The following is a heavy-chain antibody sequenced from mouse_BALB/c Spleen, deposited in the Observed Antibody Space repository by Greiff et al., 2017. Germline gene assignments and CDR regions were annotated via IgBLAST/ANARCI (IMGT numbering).Heavy chain of an antibody. CDR3: ARRDYGSSYHFDY. V-gene: IGHV1S41*01. Sequence: DLVKPGSSVKLSCKASGYTFTSYWINWIKQRPGQGLEWIGRIAPGSGSTYYNEMFKGKATLTVDTSSSTAYIQLSSLSSEDSAVYFCARRDYGSSYHFDYWGQGTTLTVSS. J-gene: IGHJ2*01. CDR2: IAPGSGST. CDR1: GYTFTSYW. D-gene: IGHD1-1*01.